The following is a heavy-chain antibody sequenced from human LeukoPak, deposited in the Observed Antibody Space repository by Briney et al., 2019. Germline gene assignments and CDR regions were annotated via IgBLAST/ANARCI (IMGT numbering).Heavy chain of an antibody. CDR3: TRTQYYYDSSGTNFDY. CDR1: GFTFSGSA. CDR2: IRSKANSYAT. V-gene: IGHV3-73*01. J-gene: IGHJ4*02. D-gene: IGHD3-22*01. Sequence: TGGSLRLSCAASGFTFSGSAMHWVRQASGKGLEWVGRIRSKANSYATAYAASAKGRFTISRDDSRNTAYLQMNSLKTEDTAVYYCTRTQYYYDSSGTNFDYWGQGTLVTVSS.